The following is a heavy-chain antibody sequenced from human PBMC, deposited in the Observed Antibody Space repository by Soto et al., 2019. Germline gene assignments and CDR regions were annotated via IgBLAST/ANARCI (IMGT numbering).Heavy chain of an antibody. CDR2: ISLYSDGT. Sequence: ASVKVSCKTSGYTFSNYGITWARQAPGQPLEWLGWISLYSDGTNYAQKFQGRVSMTTDTSTTTAYMELRSLRSDDTAVYYCARVVPGAEAWFGPWGPGTLVTVSS. CDR1: GYTFSNYG. CDR3: ARVVPGAEAWFGP. J-gene: IGHJ5*02. V-gene: IGHV1-18*01.